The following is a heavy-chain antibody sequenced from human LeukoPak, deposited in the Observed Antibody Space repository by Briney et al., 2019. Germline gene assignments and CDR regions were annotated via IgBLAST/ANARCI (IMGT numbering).Heavy chain of an antibody. J-gene: IGHJ4*02. V-gene: IGHV1-8*01. Sequence: ASVKVSCKASGYTFTSYDINWVQQATGQGLEWMGWMNPNSGNTGYAQKFQGRVTMTRNTSISTAYMELSSLRSEDTAVYYCARVQRYYYDSSGYYSQNWGQGTLVTVSS. CDR1: GYTFTSYD. CDR3: ARVQRYYYDSSGYYSQN. D-gene: IGHD3-22*01. CDR2: MNPNSGNT.